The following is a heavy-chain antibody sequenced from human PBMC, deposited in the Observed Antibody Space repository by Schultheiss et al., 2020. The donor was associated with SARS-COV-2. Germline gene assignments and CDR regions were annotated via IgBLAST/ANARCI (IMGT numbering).Heavy chain of an antibody. CDR2: IYYSGST. J-gene: IGHJ6*03. Sequence: SETLSLTCTVSGGSVSSGSYYWSWIRQPPGKGLEWIGYIYYSGSTNYNPSLKSRVTISVDTSKNQFSLKLSSVTAADTAVYYCARGTITIFGVVTFDYYYYYMDVWGKGTTDTVSS. CDR1: GGSVSSGSYY. CDR3: ARGTITIFGVVTFDYYYYYMDV. D-gene: IGHD3-3*01. V-gene: IGHV4-61*01.